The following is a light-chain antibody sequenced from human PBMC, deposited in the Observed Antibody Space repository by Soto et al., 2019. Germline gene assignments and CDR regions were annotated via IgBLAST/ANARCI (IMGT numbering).Light chain of an antibody. CDR3: QQYVTSPAIT. CDR2: GAT. CDR1: ESVGDY. J-gene: IGKJ5*01. V-gene: IGKV3-20*01. Sequence: EIVLTQSPGALSLSPGERATLSCWASESVGDYLAWYQQKPGQAPRLLIYGATKRTSGTPDRFSGTGSETAFTLAISRLEPGDFAVYYCQQYVTSPAITFDQGTRLEIK.